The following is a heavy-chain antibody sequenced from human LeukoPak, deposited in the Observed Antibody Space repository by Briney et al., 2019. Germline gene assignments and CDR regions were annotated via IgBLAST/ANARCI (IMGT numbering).Heavy chain of an antibody. CDR1: GGSISSSNW. D-gene: IGHD4-17*01. CDR3: ARETLTISRWFDP. CDR2: IYHSGST. Sequence: PSGTLSLTCAVSGGSISSSNWWSWVRQPPGKGLEWIGEIYHSGSTNYNPSLKSRVTISVDTSKNQFSLKLTSVTAADTAVYYCARETLTISRWFDPWGQGTLVTVSS. J-gene: IGHJ5*02. V-gene: IGHV4-4*02.